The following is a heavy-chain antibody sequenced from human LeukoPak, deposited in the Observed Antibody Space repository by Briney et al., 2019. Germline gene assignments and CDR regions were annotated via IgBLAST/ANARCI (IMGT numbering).Heavy chain of an antibody. CDR2: VKSKTDGGTT. Sequence: GGSLRLSCTASGFTFSNAWMSWVRQAPGKGLEWVGRVKSKTDGGTTDYAAPVKGRFTISRDDSKNTLYLRMNSLKTEDTAVYYCTTLTMIVVHNDYWGQGTLVTVSS. J-gene: IGHJ4*02. CDR1: GFTFSNAW. V-gene: IGHV3-15*01. D-gene: IGHD3-22*01. CDR3: TTLTMIVVHNDY.